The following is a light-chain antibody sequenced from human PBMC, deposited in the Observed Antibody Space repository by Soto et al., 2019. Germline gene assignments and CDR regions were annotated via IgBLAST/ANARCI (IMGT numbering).Light chain of an antibody. CDR1: SSNMGKNL. J-gene: IGLJ1*01. Sequence: QSVLTQPPSASGTPGQRVTISCLGASSNMGKNLVYWYQQLPRTTPKLLISRNDQRPSGVPERSSGSKSGTSASLAISGLRSEDEAEYYCAAWDDSLSGSYAFGTGTKVTVL. CDR3: AAWDDSLSGSYA. V-gene: IGLV1-47*01. CDR2: RND.